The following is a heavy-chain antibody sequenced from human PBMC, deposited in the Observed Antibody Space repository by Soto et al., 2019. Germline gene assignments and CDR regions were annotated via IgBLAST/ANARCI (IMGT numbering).Heavy chain of an antibody. Sequence: ASVKVSCKASGYTFTSYYIHWVRQAPGQGLEWMGIINPSGGSTKYAQKFQGRVTMTRDTSTSTVYMDLSSLRSEDTAVYYCARDLGTGYYNPLNWGQGTLVTVSS. D-gene: IGHD3-9*01. J-gene: IGHJ4*02. CDR3: ARDLGTGYYNPLN. CDR1: GYTFTSYY. V-gene: IGHV1-46*03. CDR2: INPSGGST.